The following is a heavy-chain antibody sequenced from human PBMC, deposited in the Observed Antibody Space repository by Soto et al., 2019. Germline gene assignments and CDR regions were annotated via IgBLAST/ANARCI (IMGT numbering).Heavy chain of an antibody. CDR1: GGTFSSYT. V-gene: IGHV1-69*02. Sequence: QVQLVQSGAEVKKPGSSVKVSCKASGGTFSSYTISWVRQAPGQGLEWMGRIIPILGIANYEQKFQGRVTITADKSTSTAYMELSSLRSEDTAVYYCASSYGAGSYYRAVDYWGQGTLVTFSA. J-gene: IGHJ4*02. CDR3: ASSYGAGSYYRAVDY. D-gene: IGHD3-10*01. CDR2: IIPILGIA.